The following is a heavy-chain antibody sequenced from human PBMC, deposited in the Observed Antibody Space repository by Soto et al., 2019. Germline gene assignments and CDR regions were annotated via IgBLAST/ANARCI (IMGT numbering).Heavy chain of an antibody. CDR3: AKGRGEMNWANYYGLDV. V-gene: IGHV3-30*18. CDR1: GFTFPRFG. J-gene: IGHJ6*02. D-gene: IGHD7-27*01. Sequence: QVQLVESGGGVVQPGRSLRLSCAASGFTFPRFGMHWVRQAPGKGLEWDALITYEGSQIYYADAVKGRFTISRDNGDNTLSLQMDNLRTEDTATYFCAKGRGEMNWANYYGLDVWGQGTTVTVSS. CDR2: ITYEGSQI.